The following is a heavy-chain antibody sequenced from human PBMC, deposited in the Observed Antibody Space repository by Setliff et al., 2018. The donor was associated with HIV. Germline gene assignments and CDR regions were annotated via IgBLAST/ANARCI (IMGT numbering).Heavy chain of an antibody. CDR3: ARYTSKVDWFDP. CDR2: IHYNGRA. Sequence: PSETLSLTCTVSGDSITSNDYYWGWIRQPPGKGLEWIGIIHYNGRACYDPSLKSRVTISVDSSLTQFSLKLRSVTASDSALYYCARYTSKVDWFDPWGQGALVTVSS. V-gene: IGHV4-39*01. J-gene: IGHJ5*02. CDR1: GDSITSNDYY. D-gene: IGHD2-2*02.